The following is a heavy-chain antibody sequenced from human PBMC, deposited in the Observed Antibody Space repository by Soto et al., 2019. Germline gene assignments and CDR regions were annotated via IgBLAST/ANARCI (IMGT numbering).Heavy chain of an antibody. J-gene: IGHJ4*02. V-gene: IGHV3-23*01. Sequence: GGSLRLSCAASGFAFSSYTMSWVRQTPGKGLEWVSSISASGGSTYYGDSLKGRFTISRDNSKNTLNLHIKSLGVEDSAVCYCAKDRGGFARGWEYYDFWGQGTQVTVSS. D-gene: IGHD6-19*01. CDR1: GFAFSSYT. CDR2: ISASGGST. CDR3: AKDRGGFARGWEYYDF.